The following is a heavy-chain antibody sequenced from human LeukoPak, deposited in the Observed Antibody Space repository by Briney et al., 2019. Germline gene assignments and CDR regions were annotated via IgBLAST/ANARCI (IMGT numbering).Heavy chain of an antibody. D-gene: IGHD6-19*01. CDR1: GDSVSINSAA. CDR2: TYQRSKWYN. J-gene: IGHJ4*02. Sequence: SQTLSLTCAISGDSVSINSAAWHWLRQSPSRGLEWLGRTYQRSKWYNDYAVSVKSRITINPDISKNQFSLQLNSVTPEDTAVYYCARSPSPYSSGWYFDYWGQGTLVTVSS. CDR3: ARSPSPYSSGWYFDY. V-gene: IGHV6-1*01.